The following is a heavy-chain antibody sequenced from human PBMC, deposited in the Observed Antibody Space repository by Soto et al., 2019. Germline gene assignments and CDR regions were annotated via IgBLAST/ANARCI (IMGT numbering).Heavy chain of an antibody. CDR2: IYRGRAT. J-gene: IGHJ3*02. CDR1: GFSVSNTY. CDR3: ARDRSDSSRADSFDI. Sequence: PGGSLRLSCAVSGFSVSNTYMSWVRQAPGKGLEWISVIYRGRATYYADSVKGRFTISRDDSRNTVYLQMNSLTTEDTAVYFCARDRSDSSRADSFDIWGQGT. V-gene: IGHV3-53*01. D-gene: IGHD6-25*01.